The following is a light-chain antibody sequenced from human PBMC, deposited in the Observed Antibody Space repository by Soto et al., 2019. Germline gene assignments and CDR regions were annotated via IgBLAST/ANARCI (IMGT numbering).Light chain of an antibody. CDR1: QSVSSSY. V-gene: IGKV3-20*01. Sequence: EIVFTQSPGTLSLSPGERATLSCRASQSVSSSYLAWYQQKPGQAPRLLIYAASSRETGVPARFSGSGAGTECTLTISRLEPEDVVVDYCQQYGSSTLTFGQGTKVDIK. CDR3: QQYGSSTLT. CDR2: AAS. J-gene: IGKJ1*01.